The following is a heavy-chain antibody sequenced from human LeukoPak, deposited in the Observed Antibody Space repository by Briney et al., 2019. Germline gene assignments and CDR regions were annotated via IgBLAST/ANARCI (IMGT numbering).Heavy chain of an antibody. D-gene: IGHD3-10*01. Sequence: SVKVSCKASGGTFSSYAISWVRQAPGQGLGWMGRIIPILGIANYAQKFQGRVTITADKSTSTAYMELSSLRSEDTAVYYCARDTVTMVRGVRRGFDYWGQGTLVTVSS. CDR3: ARDTVTMVRGVRRGFDY. CDR2: IIPILGIA. V-gene: IGHV1-69*04. CDR1: GGTFSSYA. J-gene: IGHJ4*02.